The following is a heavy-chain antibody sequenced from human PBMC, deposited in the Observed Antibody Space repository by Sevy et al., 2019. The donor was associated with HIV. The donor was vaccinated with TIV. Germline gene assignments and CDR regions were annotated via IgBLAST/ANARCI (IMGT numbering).Heavy chain of an antibody. CDR1: GFPFSNFA. V-gene: IGHV3-23*01. Sequence: GESLKISCAASGFPFSNFAMSWVRQAPGKGLEWVSTLIGGGSRTYYADSVTGRFIISRDNSRNTLYLQMNSLGAEDTAIYYCAKRRVQSGLSGGGANYGMDVCGRGTTVTVSS. J-gene: IGHJ6*02. CDR2: LIGGGSRT. D-gene: IGHD2-8*02. CDR3: AKRRVQSGLSGGGANYGMDV.